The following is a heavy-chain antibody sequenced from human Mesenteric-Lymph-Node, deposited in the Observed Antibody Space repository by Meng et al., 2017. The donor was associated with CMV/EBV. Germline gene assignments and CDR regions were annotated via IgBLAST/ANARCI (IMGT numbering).Heavy chain of an antibody. J-gene: IGHJ4*02. V-gene: IGHV5-51*01. CDR2: IYPGNSNT. D-gene: IGHD2-2*02. CDR1: GYSFANEH. Sequence: GESLKISCQASGYSFANEHIAWVRQMPGKGLEMMVIIYPGNSNTRYSPPFEGQVTVSADVSTSTAHLYWSSLKASDTAIYYCARQGCPETSCHTIDYWGQGTLVTVSS. CDR3: ARQGCPETSCHTIDY.